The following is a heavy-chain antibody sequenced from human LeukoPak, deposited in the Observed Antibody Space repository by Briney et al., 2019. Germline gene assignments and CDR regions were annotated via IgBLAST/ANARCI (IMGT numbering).Heavy chain of an antibody. CDR1: GGSISSSSYY. CDR3: PRHGFGRGSLFDY. Sequence: SETLSLTCTVSGGSISSSSYYWGWIRQPPGKGLESIVSIYYGGSTYYNPSIHGRLTIPVHTHKNQFFLKLSSVTATDAAVYYCPRHGFGRGSLFDYWGQGTLVTVSS. D-gene: IGHD3-10*01. V-gene: IGHV4-39*01. J-gene: IGHJ4*02. CDR2: IYYGGST.